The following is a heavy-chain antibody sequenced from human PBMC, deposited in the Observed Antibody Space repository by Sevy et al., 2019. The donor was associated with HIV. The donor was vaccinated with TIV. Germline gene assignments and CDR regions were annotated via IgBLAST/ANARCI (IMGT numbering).Heavy chain of an antibody. J-gene: IGHJ4*02. CDR2: INPGGGAQ. D-gene: IGHD2-15*01. Sequence: ASVKVSCKASGYSFTSRYLHWVRQAPGQVLEAIGQINPGGGAQIYAQKFQGRVSMPSDTSKGSVYMDVSSLRSEDRAMYYCARLYSCGGSCYYFDLWGQGTLVTVSS. CDR3: ARLYSCGGSCYYFDL. CDR1: GYSFTSRY. V-gene: IGHV1-46*01.